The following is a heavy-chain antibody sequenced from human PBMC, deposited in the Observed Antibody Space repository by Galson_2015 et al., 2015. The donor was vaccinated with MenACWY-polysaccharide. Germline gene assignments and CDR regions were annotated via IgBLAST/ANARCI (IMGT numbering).Heavy chain of an antibody. Sequence: SLRLSCAASGFSLGAWYMSWLRQAPGKGLEWLSYISKSGDSICYGDSVKGRFAISRDNAKNSLYLQLNSLEVEDTAIYYCARGHYGLDVSVQWTTVTVSS. CDR2: ISKSGDSI. J-gene: IGHJ6*02. CDR1: GFSLGAWY. CDR3: ARGHYGLDV. V-gene: IGHV3-11*01.